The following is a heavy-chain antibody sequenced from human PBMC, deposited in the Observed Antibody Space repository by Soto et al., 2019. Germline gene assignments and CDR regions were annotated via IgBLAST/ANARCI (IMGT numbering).Heavy chain of an antibody. CDR2: FIPVYRTL. CDR3: AAGVIWIGYFTVDS. Sequence: SVKVSCKASGGSFGKSAINWVRQTPGQGLEWLGGFIPVYRTLNYAQKFQGRVTITADESTGTAYMTLSSLASDDTAVYYCAAGVIWIGYFTVDSWGQGTRVTVSS. V-gene: IGHV1-69*13. D-gene: IGHD3-3*01. CDR1: GGSFGKSA. J-gene: IGHJ4*02.